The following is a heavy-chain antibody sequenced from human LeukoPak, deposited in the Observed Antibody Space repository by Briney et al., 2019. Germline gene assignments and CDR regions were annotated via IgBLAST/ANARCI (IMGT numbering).Heavy chain of an antibody. Sequence: SETLSLTCSVSGGSITSLYWSWVRQPPGKELEYVGYVHQTGVTNYNPSLRGRVTVSMDTSKNQFSLKLNSVTAADTAVYYCVRSATIAVFRYGMDVWGQGTTVTVSS. D-gene: IGHD5-24*01. J-gene: IGHJ6*02. CDR1: GGSITSLY. V-gene: IGHV4-59*11. CDR3: VRSATIAVFRYGMDV. CDR2: VHQTGVT.